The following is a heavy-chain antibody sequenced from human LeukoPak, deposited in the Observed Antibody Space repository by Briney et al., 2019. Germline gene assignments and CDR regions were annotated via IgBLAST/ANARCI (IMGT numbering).Heavy chain of an antibody. V-gene: IGHV4-59*01. CDR2: IYYSGST. CDR1: GGSISSYY. CDR3: IRGGVDQIYDV. D-gene: IGHD1-26*01. Sequence: SETLSLTCTVSGGSISSYYWSWIRQPPGKGLEWIGYIYYSGSTNYNPFLKSRVTISVDTSKNQFSLKLSSVTAADTAVYYCIRGGVDQIYDVWGQGTMVTISS. J-gene: IGHJ3*01.